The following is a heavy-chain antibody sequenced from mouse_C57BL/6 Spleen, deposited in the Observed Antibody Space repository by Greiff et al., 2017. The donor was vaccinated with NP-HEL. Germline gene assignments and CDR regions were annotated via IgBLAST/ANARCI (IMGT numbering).Heavy chain of an antibody. J-gene: IGHJ1*03. D-gene: IGHD2-5*01. V-gene: IGHV1-18*01. CDR2: INPNNGGT. CDR1: GYTFTDYN. Sequence: EVQLQQSGPELVKPGASVKIPCKASGYTFTDYNMDWVKQSHGKSLEWIGDINPNNGGTISNQKFKGKATLTVDKSSSTAYMELRSLTSEDTAVYYCARSAYSNYGVRDWYFDVWGTGTTVTVSS. CDR3: ARSAYSNYGVRDWYFDV.